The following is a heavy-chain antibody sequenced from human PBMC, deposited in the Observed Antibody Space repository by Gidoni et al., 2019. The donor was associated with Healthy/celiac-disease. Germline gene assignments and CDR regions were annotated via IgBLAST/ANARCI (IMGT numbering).Heavy chain of an antibody. V-gene: IGHV4-34*01. CDR1: GGSFSGYY. CDR2: ITHSGST. D-gene: IGHD3-10*01. CDR3: ARGGGLWFGELPFDY. J-gene: IGHJ4*02. Sequence: VQLQQWGAGLLKPSETLSLTCAVSGGSFSGYYWSWIRQPPGKGLEWIGEITHSGSTNYNPSLKSRVTISVDTSKNQFSLKLSSVTAADTAVYYCARGGGLWFGELPFDYWGQGTLVTVSS.